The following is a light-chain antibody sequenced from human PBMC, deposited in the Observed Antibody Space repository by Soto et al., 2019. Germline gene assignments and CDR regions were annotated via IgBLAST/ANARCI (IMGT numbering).Light chain of an antibody. CDR2: AAS. CDR1: QSVSSNY. V-gene: IGKV3-20*01. J-gene: IGKJ1*01. Sequence: EIVLTQSPGTLSLSPWERATLSCRASQSVSSNYLAWFQQKPGQAPRLLIYAASSRATGIPDRFSGSGSGTDFTLTISRLEPEDFAVYYCQQYGSSGTFGQGTKVDI. CDR3: QQYGSSGT.